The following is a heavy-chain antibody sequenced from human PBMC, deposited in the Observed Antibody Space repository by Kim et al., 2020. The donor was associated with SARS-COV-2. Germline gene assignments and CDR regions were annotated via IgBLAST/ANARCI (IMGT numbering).Heavy chain of an antibody. CDR2: IWYDGSNK. CDR3: ARDPGDYYDSSGWGDY. Sequence: GGSLRLSCAASGFTFSSYGMHWVRQAPGKGLEWVAVIWYDGSNKYYADSVKGRFTISRDNSKNTLYLQMNSERAEDTAVYYCARDPGDYYDSSGWGDYWGQGNLVTVSS. J-gene: IGHJ4*02. CDR1: GFTFSSYG. V-gene: IGHV3-33*01. D-gene: IGHD3-22*01.